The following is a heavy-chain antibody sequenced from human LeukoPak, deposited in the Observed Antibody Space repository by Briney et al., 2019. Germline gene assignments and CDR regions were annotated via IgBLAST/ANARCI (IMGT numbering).Heavy chain of an antibody. Sequence: SETLSLTCTVSNGSISSDYWTWIRQPPGKGLEWIGYIFYSGSTKYNPSLTSRATISLDTSKNQFSLKLSSVTAADTAVYYCARLQSGSYSPNFDYWGQGTLVTVSS. V-gene: IGHV4-59*08. CDR2: IFYSGST. CDR3: ARLQSGSYSPNFDY. CDR1: NGSISSDY. J-gene: IGHJ4*02. D-gene: IGHD3-10*01.